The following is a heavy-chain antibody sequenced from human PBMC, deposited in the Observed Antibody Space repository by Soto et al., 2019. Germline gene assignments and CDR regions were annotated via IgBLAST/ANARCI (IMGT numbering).Heavy chain of an antibody. CDR2: IYHSGST. V-gene: IGHV4-30-2*01. Sequence: TLSLTCAVSGGSISSGGYSWSWIRQPPGKGLEWIGYIYHSGSTYYNPSLKSRVTISVDRSKNQFSLKLSSVTAADTAVYYCAREQAGYYDSSGYYYGVLDYWGQGTLVTVSS. J-gene: IGHJ4*02. CDR1: GGSISSGGYS. D-gene: IGHD3-22*01. CDR3: AREQAGYYDSSGYYYGVLDY.